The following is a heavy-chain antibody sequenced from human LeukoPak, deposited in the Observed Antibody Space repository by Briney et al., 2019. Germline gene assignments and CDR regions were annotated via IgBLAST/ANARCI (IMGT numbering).Heavy chain of an antibody. J-gene: IGHJ4*02. V-gene: IGHV3-48*03. CDR2: ISNIDTTT. CDR1: GFTFSSYE. CDR3: AREGAGIMIRGVILDY. D-gene: IGHD3-10*01. Sequence: GGSLRLSCEASGFTFSSYEMNWVRQAPGKGLEWVSYISNIDTTTYYADSVKGRFTISRDNAKNSLYLQMNSLRAEDTALYYCAREGAGIMIRGVILDYWGQGTLVTVSS.